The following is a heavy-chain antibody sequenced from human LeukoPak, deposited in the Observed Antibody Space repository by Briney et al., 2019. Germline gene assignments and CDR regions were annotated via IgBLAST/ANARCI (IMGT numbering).Heavy chain of an antibody. CDR1: GFTFSSYW. D-gene: IGHD3-22*01. CDR2: IKQDGSEK. J-gene: IGHJ4*02. CDR3: ARGLDYYYDSSGYYPFDY. Sequence: PGGSLRLSCAASGFTFSSYWMSWVRQAPGKGLEWVANIKQDGSEKYYVDSVKGRFTISRDNAKNSLYLQMNSLRAEDTAVYYCARGLDYYYDSSGYYPFDYWGQGTLVTVSS. V-gene: IGHV3-7*01.